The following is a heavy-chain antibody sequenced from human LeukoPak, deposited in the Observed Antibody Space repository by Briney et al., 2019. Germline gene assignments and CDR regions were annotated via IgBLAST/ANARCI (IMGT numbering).Heavy chain of an antibody. J-gene: IGHJ4*02. V-gene: IGHV3-23*01. D-gene: IGHD3-9*01. CDR3: AKDRDDTLTPLDY. CDR2: IIRGGNT. Sequence: GGSLRLSCAASGFTFSNYAMSWVRQAPGKGLEWVSGIIRGGNTYYAGSVKGRFTISRDNSKNTLYLQMNSLRAEDTALYYCAKDRDDTLTPLDYWGQGTLVTVSS. CDR1: GFTFSNYA.